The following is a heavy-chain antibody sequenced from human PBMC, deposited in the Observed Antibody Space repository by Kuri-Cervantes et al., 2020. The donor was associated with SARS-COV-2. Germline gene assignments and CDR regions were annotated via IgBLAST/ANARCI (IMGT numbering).Heavy chain of an antibody. J-gene: IGHJ6*04. CDR2: IFSNDEK. CDR3: ARMVAAAAGGMDV. Sequence: SGHTLVHPTGTRTLTYTCSGFSLSNARMGVSGIRQPPGKALEWLAHIFSNDEKSYSTSLKSRLTISQDTAKSQVVLTMSNMDPVDTATYYCARMVAAAAGGMDVWGKGTTVTVSS. D-gene: IGHD6-13*01. V-gene: IGHV2-26*01. CDR1: GFSLSNARMG.